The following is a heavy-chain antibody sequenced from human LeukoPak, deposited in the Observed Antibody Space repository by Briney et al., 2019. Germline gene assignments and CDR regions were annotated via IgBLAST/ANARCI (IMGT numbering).Heavy chain of an antibody. J-gene: IGHJ3*02. Sequence: PSETLSLTCTVSGGSISSGYYWGWIRQPPGKGLEWIGSIYHSGSTYYNPSLKSRVTISVDTSKNQFSLKLSSVTAADTAVYYCAREDIVVVVAALREAFDIWGQGTMVTVSS. V-gene: IGHV4-38-2*02. CDR2: IYHSGST. D-gene: IGHD2-15*01. CDR1: GGSISSGYY. CDR3: AREDIVVVVAALREAFDI.